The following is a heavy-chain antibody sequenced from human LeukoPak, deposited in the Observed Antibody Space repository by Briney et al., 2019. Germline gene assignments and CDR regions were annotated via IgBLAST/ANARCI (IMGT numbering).Heavy chain of an antibody. CDR3: AKGPRLLWFGEFGGYMDV. Sequence: GGSLRLSCAASGFTFSSYSMNWVRQAPGKGLEWVSYISSSGSTIYYADSVKGRFTISRDNSKNSLYLQMNSLRTEDTALYYCAKGPRLLWFGEFGGYMDVWGKGTTVTISS. J-gene: IGHJ6*03. CDR2: ISSSGSTI. D-gene: IGHD3-10*01. CDR1: GFTFSSYS. V-gene: IGHV3-48*04.